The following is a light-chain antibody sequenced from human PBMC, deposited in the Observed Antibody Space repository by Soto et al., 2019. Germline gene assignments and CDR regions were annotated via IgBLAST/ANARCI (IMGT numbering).Light chain of an antibody. CDR3: QQYGSSPPFT. Sequence: EIVVTQSTATLSVSTGERATLSCRASQSVSSSYLAWYQQKPGQAPRLLIYGASSRATGIPARFGGSGSGTDFTLTISSLQPADFAVYYCQQYGSSPPFTFGQGTKVDI. V-gene: IGKV3-20*01. CDR2: GAS. J-gene: IGKJ1*01. CDR1: QSVSSSY.